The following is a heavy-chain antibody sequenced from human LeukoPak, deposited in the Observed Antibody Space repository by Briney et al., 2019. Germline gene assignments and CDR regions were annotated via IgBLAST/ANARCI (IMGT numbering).Heavy chain of an antibody. Sequence: GGSLRLSCAASGFTFSSHWMQWVRQAPGKGQVWVSRINTDGSSTSYADSVKGRFTISRDNAKNTLYLQMNSLRAEDTAVYYCARDIGVVVVDYTNPDAFDIWGQGTRVTVSS. CDR2: INTDGSST. CDR3: ARDIGVVVVDYTNPDAFDI. D-gene: IGHD2-15*01. CDR1: GFTFSSHW. J-gene: IGHJ3*02. V-gene: IGHV3-74*01.